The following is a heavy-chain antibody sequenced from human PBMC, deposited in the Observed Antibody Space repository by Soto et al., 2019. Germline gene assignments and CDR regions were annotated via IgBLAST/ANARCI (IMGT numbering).Heavy chain of an antibody. CDR1: GGTSSSYA. D-gene: IGHD6-13*01. CDR3: ATVDISTWIDGMDV. V-gene: IGHV1-69*06. Sequence: ASVKVSCKASGGTSSSYAISWVRQAPGQGLEWMGGTFPMFGKANYAQKFQGRVTISADKSTSTAYMELSSLTSEDTAVYYCATVDISTWIDGMDVWGQGTTVTVSS. CDR2: TFPMFGKA. J-gene: IGHJ6*02.